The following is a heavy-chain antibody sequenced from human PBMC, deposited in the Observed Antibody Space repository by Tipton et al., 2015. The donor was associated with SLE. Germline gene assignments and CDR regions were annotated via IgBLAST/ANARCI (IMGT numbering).Heavy chain of an antibody. CDR2: ISGSGGST. V-gene: IGHV3-23*01. J-gene: IGHJ4*02. Sequence: GSLRLSCAASGFTFSSYAMSWVRQAPGKGLEWVSAISGSGGSTYYADSVKGRFTISRANSKNTLYLQMNSLRAEDTAVYYCARGDILTGLDYWGQGTLVTVSS. D-gene: IGHD3-9*01. CDR3: ARGDILTGLDY. CDR1: GFTFSSYA.